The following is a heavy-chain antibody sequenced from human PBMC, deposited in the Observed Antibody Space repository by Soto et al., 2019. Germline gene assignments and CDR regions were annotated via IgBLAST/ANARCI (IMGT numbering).Heavy chain of an antibody. V-gene: IGHV1-2*02. CDR1: GYTFTGYY. Sequence: QVQLVQSGAEVKKPGASVKVSCKASGYTFTGYYMHWVRQAPGQGLEWMGWINPNSGGTNYAQKFQGRVTMTRDTSISTAYMELSRLRSDDTAVYYCARGPQWQWELNWFDPWGQGTLVTVSS. D-gene: IGHD1-26*01. CDR2: INPNSGGT. J-gene: IGHJ5*02. CDR3: ARGPQWQWELNWFDP.